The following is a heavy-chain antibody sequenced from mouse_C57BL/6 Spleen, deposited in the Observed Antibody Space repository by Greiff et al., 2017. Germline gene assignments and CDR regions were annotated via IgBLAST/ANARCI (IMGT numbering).Heavy chain of an antibody. CDR3: ARDGVLDAMDY. J-gene: IGHJ4*01. CDR2: SRNKANDYTT. CDR1: GFTFSDFY. V-gene: IGHV7-1*01. Sequence: EVKLVESGGGLVQSGRSLRLSCATSGFTFSDFYMEWVRQAPGKGLEWIAASRNKANDYTTEYSASVKGRFIVSRDTSQSILYLQMNALRAEDTAIYYCARDGVLDAMDYWGQGTSVTVSS.